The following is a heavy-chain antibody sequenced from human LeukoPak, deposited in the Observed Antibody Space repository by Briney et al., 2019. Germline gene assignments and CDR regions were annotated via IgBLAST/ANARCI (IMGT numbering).Heavy chain of an antibody. CDR2: IYSGGST. CDR1: GVTVSSNY. CDR3: ARDISSGYYDAFDI. V-gene: IGHV3-66*01. D-gene: IGHD3-22*01. J-gene: IGHJ3*02. Sequence: GGSLRLSCAASGVTVSSNYMSWVRQAPGKGLEWVSVIYSGGSTYYSDSVKGRFTISRDNSKNTLYLQMNSLRAEDTAVYYCARDISSGYYDAFDIWGQGTMVTVSS.